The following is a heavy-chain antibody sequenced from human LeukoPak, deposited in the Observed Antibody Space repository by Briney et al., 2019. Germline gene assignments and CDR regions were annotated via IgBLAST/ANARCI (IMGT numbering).Heavy chain of an antibody. J-gene: IGHJ6*03. CDR1: GFTFSSYA. Sequence: GGSLRLSCAASGFTFSSYAMNWVRQAPGKGLEWVSAISGSGGSTYYADSVKGRFTISRDNSKNTLYLQMNSLRAEDTAVYYCARADYDILTGYVYYYYMDVWGKGTTVTISS. V-gene: IGHV3-23*01. CDR3: ARADYDILTGYVYYYYMDV. D-gene: IGHD3-9*01. CDR2: ISGSGGST.